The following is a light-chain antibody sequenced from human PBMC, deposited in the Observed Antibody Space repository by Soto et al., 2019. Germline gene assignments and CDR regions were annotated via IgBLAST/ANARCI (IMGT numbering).Light chain of an antibody. CDR2: GAS. CDR3: QQSGSTSIT. Sequence: EIVLTQSPGTLSLSPGERATLSCRASQSVSSSYLAWYQQKPGQAPRLLIYGASSRATGIPDRFSGSGSGTDFTLTISRLEPEDFAVYYCQQSGSTSITFGQGTKLEIK. J-gene: IGKJ2*01. V-gene: IGKV3-20*01. CDR1: QSVSSSY.